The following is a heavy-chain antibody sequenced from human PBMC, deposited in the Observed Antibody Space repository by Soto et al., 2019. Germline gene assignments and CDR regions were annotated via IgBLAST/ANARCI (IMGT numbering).Heavy chain of an antibody. V-gene: IGHV3-48*01. CDR3: ARYKGYCSGGSCYYYYYMDV. CDR1: GFTVSSKY. CDR2: ISTTGSTI. Sequence: GGSLRLSCAASGFTVSSKYMSWVRQAPGKGLEWVSYISTTGSTIYYADSVKGRFTISRDNAKNSLYLQMTSLRAEDSAVYYCARYKGYCSGGSCYYYYYMDVWGKGTTVTVSS. J-gene: IGHJ6*03. D-gene: IGHD2-15*01.